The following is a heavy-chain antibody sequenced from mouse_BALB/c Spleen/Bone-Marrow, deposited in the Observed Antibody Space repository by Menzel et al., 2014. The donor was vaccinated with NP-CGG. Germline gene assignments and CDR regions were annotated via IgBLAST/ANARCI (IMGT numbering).Heavy chain of an antibody. CDR3: ARHPIYYYGSSWGNYAMDY. D-gene: IGHD1-1*01. CDR1: GFTFSSYI. Sequence: EVMLVESGGGLVQPGGSLKLSCAASGFTFSSYIMSWVRQTPEKRLEWVAYISNGGGSTHYPDTVKGRFTISRDNAKNTLYLQMSSLMSEDTAMYYCARHPIYYYGSSWGNYAMDYWGQGTSVTVSS. CDR2: ISNGGGST. V-gene: IGHV5-12-2*01. J-gene: IGHJ4*01.